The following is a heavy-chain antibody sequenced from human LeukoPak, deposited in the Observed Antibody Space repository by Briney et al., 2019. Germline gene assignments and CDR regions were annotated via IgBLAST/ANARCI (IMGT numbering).Heavy chain of an antibody. Sequence: EASVKVSCKASGGTFSSYAISWVRQAPGQGLEWMGRIIPIFGTANYAQKFQGRVTITTDESTSTAYMELSSLRSEDTAVYYCARGYYDSSGYYQFDYWGQGTLVTVSS. CDR1: GGTFSSYA. V-gene: IGHV1-69*05. CDR3: ARGYYDSSGYYQFDY. J-gene: IGHJ4*02. D-gene: IGHD3-22*01. CDR2: IIPIFGTA.